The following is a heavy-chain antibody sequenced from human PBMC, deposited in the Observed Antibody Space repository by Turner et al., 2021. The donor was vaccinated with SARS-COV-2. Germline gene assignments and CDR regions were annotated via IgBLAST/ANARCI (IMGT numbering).Heavy chain of an antibody. CDR1: GFTFTNHW. J-gene: IGHJ4*02. Sequence: EVQLVESGGGLVQPGGSLRLSCAAPGFTFTNHWIGWVRQATGGGLEWVAIIRPDGSQKNYVDSLRGRFTISRDNAKQSLYLQMNSLRADDTAVYYCARDSGYYRFDFWGQGTLVTVSS. D-gene: IGHD3-22*01. CDR2: IRPDGSQK. V-gene: IGHV3-7*03. CDR3: ARDSGYYRFDF.